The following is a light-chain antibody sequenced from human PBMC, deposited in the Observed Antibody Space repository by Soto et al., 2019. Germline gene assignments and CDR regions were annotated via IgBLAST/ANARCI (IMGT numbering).Light chain of an antibody. V-gene: IGLV2-11*01. J-gene: IGLJ6*01. CDR1: SSGVGRNNS. CDR2: DVI. Sequence: QSALTQPGSVSGSPGQSVTISCTGTSSGVGRNNSVSWYQQHPGKAPRLMIFDVINRPAGVPDRFSGSKSADTASLTISRLQPADEAEYYCCSYARSYVFLFGRGTKVTVL. CDR3: CSYARSYVFL.